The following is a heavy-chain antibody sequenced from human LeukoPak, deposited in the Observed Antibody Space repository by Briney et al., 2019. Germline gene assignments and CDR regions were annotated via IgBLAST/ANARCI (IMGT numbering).Heavy chain of an antibody. D-gene: IGHD3-22*01. V-gene: IGHV3-23*01. J-gene: IGHJ4*02. CDR3: AKAFGSSGYYQLPIDF. Sequence: PGGSLRLSCAASGFTFSSNAMTWVHQAPGKGLECVSAITGGGDTTYYADSVKGRFTISRDNSKNTLYLQMNSLRAEDTALYYCAKAFGSSGYYQLPIDFWGQGTLVTVSS. CDR1: GFTFSSNA. CDR2: ITGGGDTT.